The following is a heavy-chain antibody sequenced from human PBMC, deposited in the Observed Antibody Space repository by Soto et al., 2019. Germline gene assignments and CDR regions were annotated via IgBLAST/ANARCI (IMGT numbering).Heavy chain of an antibody. D-gene: IGHD6-13*01. V-gene: IGHV3-30-3*01. CDR1: GFTFSSYA. CDR3: AKDGYTSTWYRAHFDS. J-gene: IGHJ4*02. Sequence: GGSLRLSCAASGFTFSSYAMHWVRQAPGKGLEWVAVISYDGSNKYYADSVKGRFTISRDKSNNTLYLQMSGLTAEDTAIYYCAKDGYTSTWYRAHFDSWGQGTLVTVSS. CDR2: ISYDGSNK.